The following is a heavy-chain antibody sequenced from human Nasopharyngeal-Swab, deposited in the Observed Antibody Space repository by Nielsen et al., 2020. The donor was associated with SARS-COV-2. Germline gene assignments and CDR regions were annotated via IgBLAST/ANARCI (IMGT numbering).Heavy chain of an antibody. D-gene: IGHD3-16*01. Sequence: ASVKVSCKASGYTFTGYYMHWVRQAPGQGLGWMGRINPNSGGTNYAQKFQGRVTMTRDTSITTAYMELSRLRSDDTAVYYCARNDEVVRFGVDYWGQGTLVTVSS. J-gene: IGHJ4*02. CDR3: ARNDEVVRFGVDY. CDR2: INPNSGGT. V-gene: IGHV1-2*06. CDR1: GYTFTGYY.